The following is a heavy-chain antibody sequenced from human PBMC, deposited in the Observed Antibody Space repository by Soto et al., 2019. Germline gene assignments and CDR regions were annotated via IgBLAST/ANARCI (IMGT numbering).Heavy chain of an antibody. V-gene: IGHV4-4*02. CDR2: AHHRGRT. J-gene: IGHJ4*02. D-gene: IGHD1-26*01. Sequence: SETLSLTCTVSGGSMTSSNWWNWVRQSPGKGLEGIGEAHHRGRTNYNPSLKSRVTISVDKSKNHFSLKLSSVTAADTAVYYCARSKATLLDHRGQGTLVTVSS. CDR3: ARSKATLLDH. CDR1: GGSMTSSNW.